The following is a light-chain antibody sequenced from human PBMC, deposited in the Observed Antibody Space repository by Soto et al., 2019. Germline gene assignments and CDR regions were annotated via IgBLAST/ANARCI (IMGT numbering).Light chain of an antibody. V-gene: IGKV3-20*01. Sequence: EIVLTQSPGTLSLSPGERATLSCRASQSVSSSYLAWDQQKPGQAPRLLIYGASGRATGIPDRFSGSGSGTDFTLTISTLEPEDSAVYYCQQYGSSPPVTFGQGTRLEIK. CDR1: QSVSSSY. J-gene: IGKJ5*01. CDR2: GAS. CDR3: QQYGSSPPVT.